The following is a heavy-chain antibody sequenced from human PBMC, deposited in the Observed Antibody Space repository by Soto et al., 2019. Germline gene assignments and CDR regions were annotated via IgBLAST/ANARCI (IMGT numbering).Heavy chain of an antibody. CDR3: AASIFYYGMDV. Sequence: GESLKISCKGSGYPFTNYWIGWVRQRPGKGLEWMGIIYPGDSDTNYNPSFQGQVTISADKSITTTYLQWSSLEASDTAIYYCAASIFYYGMDVWGQGTTVTVSS. V-gene: IGHV5-51*01. J-gene: IGHJ6*02. CDR1: GYPFTNYW. CDR2: IYPGDSDT.